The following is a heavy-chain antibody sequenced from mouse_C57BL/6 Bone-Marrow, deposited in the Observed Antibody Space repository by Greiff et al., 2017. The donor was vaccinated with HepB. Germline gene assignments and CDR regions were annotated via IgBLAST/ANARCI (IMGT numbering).Heavy chain of an antibody. V-gene: IGHV1-76*01. D-gene: IGHD3-2*02. Sequence: QVQLKQSGAELVRPGASVKLSCKASGYTFTDYYINWVKQRPGQGLEWIARIYPGSGNTYYNEKFKGKATLTAEKSSSTAYMQLSSLTSEDSAVYFCARSGGHFDYWGQGTTLTVSS. CDR3: ARSGGHFDY. CDR1: GYTFTDYY. CDR2: IYPGSGNT. J-gene: IGHJ2*01.